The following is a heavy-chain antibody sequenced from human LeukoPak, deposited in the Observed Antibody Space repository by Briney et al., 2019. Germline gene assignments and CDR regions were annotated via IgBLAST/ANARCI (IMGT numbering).Heavy chain of an antibody. Sequence: GGSLRLSCAASGFTFSTYTMNWVRQAPGKGLEWVSSISSSSSYTYYADSVRGRFTISRDNAKNSLFLQMNSLRADDTAVYFCATLAATDGCWGQGTLVTVSS. CDR1: GFTFSTYT. D-gene: IGHD2-15*01. V-gene: IGHV3-21*01. CDR2: ISSSSSYT. CDR3: ATLAATDGC. J-gene: IGHJ4*02.